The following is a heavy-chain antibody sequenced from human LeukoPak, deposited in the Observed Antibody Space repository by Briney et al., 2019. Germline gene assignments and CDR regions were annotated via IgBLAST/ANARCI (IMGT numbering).Heavy chain of an antibody. CDR2: IYYNGST. Sequence: SETLSLTCKVSGGSVGSFSWSWIRQSPGKGLEWIGFIYYNGSTSYNPSLKSRVTISVDRSKSQFSLRLSSVTAADTAIYYCARHTIDTTLGGVPDYFDAWGQGTPVTVSS. CDR3: ARHTIDTTLGGVPDYFDA. D-gene: IGHD3-16*01. CDR1: GGSVGSFS. J-gene: IGHJ5*02. V-gene: IGHV4-59*08.